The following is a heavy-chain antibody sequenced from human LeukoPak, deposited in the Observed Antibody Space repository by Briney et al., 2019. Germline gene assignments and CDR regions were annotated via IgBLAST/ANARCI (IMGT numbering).Heavy chain of an antibody. CDR1: GFIFRNYA. CDR3: AKDGGLWVSAHWGDS. D-gene: IGHD7-27*01. CDR2: ISDNGGGR. Sequence: PGGSMRLSCGASGFIFRNYAMSWVRQPPGEGLEWVSGISDNGGGRYYADSVKGRFTISRDNSKNMLYLQMNSLRAEDTAVYYCAKDGGLWVSAHWGDSWGRGTLVTVSS. V-gene: IGHV3-23*01. J-gene: IGHJ4*02.